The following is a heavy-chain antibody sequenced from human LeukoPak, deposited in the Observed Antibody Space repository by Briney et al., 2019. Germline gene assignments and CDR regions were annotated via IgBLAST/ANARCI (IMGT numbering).Heavy chain of an antibody. CDR3: ACLTTADAFDI. CDR1: GGSISIYY. Sequence: PSETLSLTCTVSGGSISIYYWSWTRQPPGKGLEWIGYIYDSGSTNYNPSLKSRVTISVDTSKNQFSLKLSSVTAADTAVYYCACLTTADAFDIWGQGTMVTVSS. D-gene: IGHD3-22*01. V-gene: IGHV4-59*01. J-gene: IGHJ3*02. CDR2: IYDSGST.